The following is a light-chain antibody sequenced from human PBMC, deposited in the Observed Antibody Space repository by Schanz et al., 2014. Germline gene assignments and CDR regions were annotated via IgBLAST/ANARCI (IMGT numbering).Light chain of an antibody. Sequence: EIVLRQAPGTLSLSPGERATLSCRASQSLSSDYLAWYQQRPGQAPRLLIYGASSRGTGTPERFSGSGSGNDFTLNISRMEHEDFAVYYCQQYGSSSTWTFGQGTKVEIK. V-gene: IGKV3-20*01. CDR1: QSLSSDY. CDR3: QQYGSSSTWT. CDR2: GAS. J-gene: IGKJ1*01.